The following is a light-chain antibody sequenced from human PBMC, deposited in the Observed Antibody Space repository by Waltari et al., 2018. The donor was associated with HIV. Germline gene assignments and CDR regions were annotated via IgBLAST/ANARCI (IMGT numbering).Light chain of an antibody. CDR2: EVN. V-gene: IGLV2-23*02. CDR3: CSFAGDKDGQISTYV. J-gene: IGLJ1*01. Sequence: QSALTQPASVSGSLGQSVSISCTGPSGDIVKHNVVSCYLQRPGTVPKLLIFEVNKRPSGMSSRFFGSKSGNTASLKISGLQSDDEGVYYCCSFAGDKDGQISTYVFGTGTTVIV. CDR1: SGDIVKHNV.